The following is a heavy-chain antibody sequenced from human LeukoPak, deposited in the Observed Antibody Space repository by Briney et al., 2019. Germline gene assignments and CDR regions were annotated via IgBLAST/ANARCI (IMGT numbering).Heavy chain of an antibody. CDR3: ARAYYDFWSGPIPAEEVSINYYYGMDV. D-gene: IGHD3-3*01. Sequence: PGGSLRLSCAASGFTFSSYGMHWVRQAPGKGLEWVAVIWYDGSNKYYADSVKGRFTISRDNSKNTLYLQMNSLRAEDTAVYYCARAYYDFWSGPIPAEEVSINYYYGMDVWGQGTTVTVSS. J-gene: IGHJ6*02. CDR2: IWYDGSNK. CDR1: GFTFSSYG. V-gene: IGHV3-33*01.